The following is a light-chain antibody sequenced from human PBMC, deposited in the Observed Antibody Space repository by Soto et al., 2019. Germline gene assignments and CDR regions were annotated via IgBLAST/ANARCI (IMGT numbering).Light chain of an antibody. Sequence: EIVMTQSPATLSVSSGERATLSCRASQSVSSNLAWHQQKPGQAPRILMYDASTMATGISPRFSGSGSGTEFTLTISSLQSEDCAAYYCYQYHNWPITVGQGTRRDIK. J-gene: IGKJ5*01. CDR1: QSVSSN. V-gene: IGKV3-15*01. CDR3: YQYHNWPIT. CDR2: DAS.